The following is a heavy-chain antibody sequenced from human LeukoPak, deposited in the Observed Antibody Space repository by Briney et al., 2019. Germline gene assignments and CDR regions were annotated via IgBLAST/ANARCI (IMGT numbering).Heavy chain of an antibody. Sequence: PSETLSLTCTVSGGSISSSSYYWGWIRQPPGKGLEWIGSIYYSGSTYYNPSLKSRVTISVDTSKNQFSLKLSSVTAADTAVYYCASGLDESYYYDSSGETWGQGTLVTVSS. D-gene: IGHD3-22*01. CDR1: GGSISSSSYY. J-gene: IGHJ5*02. CDR3: ASGLDESYYYDSSGET. CDR2: IYYSGST. V-gene: IGHV4-39*01.